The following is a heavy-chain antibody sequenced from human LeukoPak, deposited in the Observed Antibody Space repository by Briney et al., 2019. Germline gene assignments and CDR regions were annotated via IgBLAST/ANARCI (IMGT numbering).Heavy chain of an antibody. J-gene: IGHJ6*02. CDR3: ARANGSGAVAGWTDYYYYYGMDV. CDR1: GYTLTSYG. Sequence: AASVKVSCEASGYTLTSYGINWMRQAPGQGLEWMGWISAYNGNTNYAQKLQGRVTMTTDTSTSTAYMELRSLRSDDTAVYYCARANGSGAVAGWTDYYYYYGMDVWGQGTTVTVSS. D-gene: IGHD6-19*01. CDR2: ISAYNGNT. V-gene: IGHV1-18*01.